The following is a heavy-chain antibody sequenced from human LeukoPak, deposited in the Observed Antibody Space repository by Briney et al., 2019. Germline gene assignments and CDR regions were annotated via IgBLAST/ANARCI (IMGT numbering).Heavy chain of an antibody. CDR3: VKDWEYSGSYYFDY. J-gene: IGHJ4*02. D-gene: IGHD1-26*01. CDR2: IRYDGSNK. CDR1: GFTFSSYG. Sequence: GGSLRLSCAASGFTFSSYGMHWVRQAPGKGLEWVAFIRYDGSNKYYADSVKGRFTISRDNSKNTLYLQMNSLRAEDTAVYYCVKDWEYSGSYYFDYWGQGTLVTVSS. V-gene: IGHV3-30*02.